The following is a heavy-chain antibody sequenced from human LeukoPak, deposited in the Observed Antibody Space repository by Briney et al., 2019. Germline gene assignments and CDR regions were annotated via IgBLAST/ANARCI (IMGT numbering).Heavy chain of an antibody. CDR2: ISGYNGNA. D-gene: IGHD6-19*01. CDR1: GYTFTGYY. J-gene: IGHJ4*02. Sequence: ASVKVSCKASGYTFTGYYMHWVRQAPGQGVEWMGWISGYNGNANYAQKLQGRVTMTTDTSTSTAYMELRSLRSDDTAVYYCARDQTAVAGKAVDYWGQGTLVTVSS. V-gene: IGHV1-18*04. CDR3: ARDQTAVAGKAVDY.